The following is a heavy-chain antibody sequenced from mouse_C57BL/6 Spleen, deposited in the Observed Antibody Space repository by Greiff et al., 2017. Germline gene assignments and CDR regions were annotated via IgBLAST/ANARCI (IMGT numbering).Heavy chain of an antibody. Sequence: VQLQQSGAELVKPGASVKMSCKASGYTFTSYWITWVKQRPGQGLEWIGDIYPGSGSTNYNEKFKSKATLTVDTSSSTAYMQLSSLTSEDSAVYYCARHSTVVARYFDVWGTGTTVTVSS. CDR1: GYTFTSYW. CDR3: ARHSTVVARYFDV. D-gene: IGHD1-1*01. CDR2: IYPGSGST. J-gene: IGHJ1*03. V-gene: IGHV1-55*01.